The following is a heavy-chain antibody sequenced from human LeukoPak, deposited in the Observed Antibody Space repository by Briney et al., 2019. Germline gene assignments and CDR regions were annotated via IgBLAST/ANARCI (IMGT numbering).Heavy chain of an antibody. CDR2: INSDGRSA. Sequence: GGSLRLSCAASGFAFSRYWMHWVRQAPGKGLVWVSRINSDGRSAVYADSVKGRFTISRDNAKNTLYLQMDSLRAEDTAVYYCTRVSTTDWGQGTLVTVSS. V-gene: IGHV3-74*01. CDR1: GFAFSRYW. D-gene: IGHD2/OR15-2a*01. CDR3: TRVSTTD. J-gene: IGHJ4*02.